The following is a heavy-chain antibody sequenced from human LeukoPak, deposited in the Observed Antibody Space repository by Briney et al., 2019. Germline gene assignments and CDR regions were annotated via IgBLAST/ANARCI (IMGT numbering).Heavy chain of an antibody. CDR3: ARGGYCSSTSCSWFDP. CDR1: GGSISSYY. CDR2: IYYSGST. J-gene: IGHJ5*02. V-gene: IGHV4-59*01. Sequence: PSETLSLTCTVSGGSISSYYWSWIRQPPGKGLEWIGYIYYSGSTNYNPSLKSRVTISVDPSKNQFSLKLSSVTAADTAVYYCARGGYCSSTSCSWFDPWGQGTLVTVSS. D-gene: IGHD2-2*01.